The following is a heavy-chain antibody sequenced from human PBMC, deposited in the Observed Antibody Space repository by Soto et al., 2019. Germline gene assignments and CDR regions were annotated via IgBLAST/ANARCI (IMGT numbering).Heavy chain of an antibody. CDR1: GGSISSYY. D-gene: IGHD3-10*01. J-gene: IGHJ3*02. V-gene: IGHV4-59*08. CDR2: IYYSGST. CDR3: ARRPGFGHAFDI. Sequence: SETLSLTCTVSGGSISSYYWSWIRQPPGKGLEWIGYIYYSGSTNYNPSLKNRVTISVDTSKNQFSLKLSSVTAADTAVYYCARRPGFGHAFDIWGQGTMVTVSS.